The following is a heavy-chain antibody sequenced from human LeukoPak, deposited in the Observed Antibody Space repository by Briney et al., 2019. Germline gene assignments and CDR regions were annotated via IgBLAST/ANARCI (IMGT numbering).Heavy chain of an antibody. Sequence: GGSLRLSCAASGFTFSSYAMSWVRQAPGKGLEWVSAISGSGGSTYYADSVKGRFTISRDNSKNTLYLQMNSLRAEDTAVYYCAKISVYCSGGSCYQFDYWGQGTLVTVSS. D-gene: IGHD2-15*01. J-gene: IGHJ4*02. CDR1: GFTFSSYA. V-gene: IGHV3-23*01. CDR2: ISGSGGST. CDR3: AKISVYCSGGSCYQFDY.